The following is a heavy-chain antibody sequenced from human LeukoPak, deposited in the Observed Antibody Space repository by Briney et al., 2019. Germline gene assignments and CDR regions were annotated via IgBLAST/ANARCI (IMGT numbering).Heavy chain of an antibody. Sequence: GSLRLSCAASGFTFSSYAMHWVRQAPGKGLEWVVVISYDGSNKYYADSVKGRFTISRDNSKNTLYLQMNSLRAEDTAVYYCARSIVVVPAVDDYWGQGTLVTVSS. CDR1: GFTFSSYA. V-gene: IGHV3-30*04. J-gene: IGHJ4*02. D-gene: IGHD2-2*01. CDR2: ISYDGSNK. CDR3: ARSIVVVPAVDDY.